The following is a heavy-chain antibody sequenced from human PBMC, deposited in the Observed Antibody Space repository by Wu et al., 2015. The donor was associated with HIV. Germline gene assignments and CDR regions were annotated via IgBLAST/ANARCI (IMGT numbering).Heavy chain of an antibody. CDR2: IYPSGGST. D-gene: IGHD6-19*01. Sequence: QVQLVQSGAEVKKPGASVKVSCKASGYTFTSYYMHWVRQAPGQGLEWMGIIYPSGGSTSYAQKFQGRVTMTRDTSTSTVYMELSSLRSEDTAVYYCARSIAVAGTRVTGRTGFDYWGQGTLVTVSS. CDR1: GYTFTSYY. J-gene: IGHJ4*02. V-gene: IGHV1-46*01. CDR3: ARSIAVAGTRVTGRTGFDY.